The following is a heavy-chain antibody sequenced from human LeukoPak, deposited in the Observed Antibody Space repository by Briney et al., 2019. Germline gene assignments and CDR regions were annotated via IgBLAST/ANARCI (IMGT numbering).Heavy chain of an antibody. CDR3: ARVSDTGFDY. V-gene: IGHV4-4*07. J-gene: IGHJ4*02. CDR1: GGSISSYY. Sequence: TTSETLSLTCTVSGGSISSYYWSWIRQPAGKGLEWIGRIYSSGSTNYNPSLKSRVTMSVDTSKNQFSLKLSSVTAADTAMYYCARVSDTGFDYWGQGTLVTVSS. D-gene: IGHD1-14*01. CDR2: IYSSGST.